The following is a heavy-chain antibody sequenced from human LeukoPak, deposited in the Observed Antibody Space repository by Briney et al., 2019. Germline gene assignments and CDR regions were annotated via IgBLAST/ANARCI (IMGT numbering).Heavy chain of an antibody. V-gene: IGHV3-11*01. CDR3: ARELSSGWYTLDS. CDR1: GFTFTDYY. D-gene: IGHD6-19*01. Sequence: GGSLRLSCVASGFTFTDYYMSWVRQAPGKGLEWVSYISSTGSTIYYADSVKGRFTISRDNAKNSLYLQMNSLRAEDTAVYYCARELSSGWYTLDSWGQGTLVTVSS. J-gene: IGHJ4*02. CDR2: ISSTGSTI.